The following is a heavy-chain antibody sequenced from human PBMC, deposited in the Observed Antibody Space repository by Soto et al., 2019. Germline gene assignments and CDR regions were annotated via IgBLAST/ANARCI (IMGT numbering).Heavy chain of an antibody. CDR2: INHSGST. D-gene: IGHD4-17*01. Sequence: SETLSLTCAAYGGSFSGYYWSWIRQPPGKGLEWIGEINHSGSTNYNPSLKSRVTISVDTSKNQFSLKLSSVTAADTAVYYCARVLPSVPNLRAYYYYGMDVWGQGATVTVSS. V-gene: IGHV4-34*01. CDR3: ARVLPSVPNLRAYYYYGMDV. J-gene: IGHJ6*02. CDR1: GGSFSGYY.